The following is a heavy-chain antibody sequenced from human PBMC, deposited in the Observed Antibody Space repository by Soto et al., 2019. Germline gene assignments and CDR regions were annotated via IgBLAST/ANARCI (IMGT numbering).Heavy chain of an antibody. CDR2: IYHSGST. Sequence: SETLSLTCAVSGGSISGSNWWSWVRQPPGKGLEWIGEIYHSGSTNYNPSLKSRVTISVDKSKNQFSLKLSSVTAADTAVYYCARDVWIAAAGYYYGMDVWGQGTTVTVSS. CDR1: GGSISGSNW. CDR3: ARDVWIAAAGYYYGMDV. J-gene: IGHJ6*02. D-gene: IGHD6-13*01. V-gene: IGHV4-4*02.